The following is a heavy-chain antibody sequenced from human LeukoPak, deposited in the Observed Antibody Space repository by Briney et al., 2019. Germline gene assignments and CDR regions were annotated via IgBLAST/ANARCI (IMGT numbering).Heavy chain of an antibody. CDR1: GFTFSSYS. Sequence: GGSLRLSCAVSGFTFSSYSMSWVRQAPGKGLEWVSAISGSGDSTYYADSVKGRFTISRDNSKNTLYLQMNSLRAEDTALYYCARVGWFGDFPFDYWGQGTLVTVSS. D-gene: IGHD3-10*01. J-gene: IGHJ4*02. V-gene: IGHV3-23*01. CDR2: ISGSGDST. CDR3: ARVGWFGDFPFDY.